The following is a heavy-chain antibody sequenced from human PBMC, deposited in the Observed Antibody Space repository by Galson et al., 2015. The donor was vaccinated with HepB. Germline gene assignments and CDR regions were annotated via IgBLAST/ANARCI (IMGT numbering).Heavy chain of an antibody. D-gene: IGHD7-27*01. CDR3: ARSKLGTFDY. V-gene: IGHV4-39*07. J-gene: IGHJ4*02. CDR1: GGSISSSNYY. Sequence: ETLSLTCTVSGGSISSSNYYWGWIRQPPGKGLEWIGSVFYSGSTYYNPSLKSRVTISVGTSKKQFSLKVSSVTAVDTAVYYCARSKLGTFDYWGQGTLVTVSS. CDR2: VFYSGST.